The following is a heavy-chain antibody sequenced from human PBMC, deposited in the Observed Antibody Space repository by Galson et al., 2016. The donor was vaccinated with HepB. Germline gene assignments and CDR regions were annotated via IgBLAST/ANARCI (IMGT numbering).Heavy chain of an antibody. Sequence: SVKVSCKASGDSFTDYYMHWVRQAPGQGLEWMGWINPNSGGTNYARKFQGRVTMTRDTSISTAYMGLNGQRPNDTAVYYWARTRTLCVASGSWFNYWGQGTLVTVSS. CDR1: GDSFTDYY. CDR3: ARTRTLCVASGSWFNY. V-gene: IGHV1-2*02. J-gene: IGHJ4*02. D-gene: IGHD3-10*01. CDR2: INPNSGGT.